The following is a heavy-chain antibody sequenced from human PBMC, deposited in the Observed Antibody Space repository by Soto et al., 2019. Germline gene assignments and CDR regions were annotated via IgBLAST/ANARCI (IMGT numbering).Heavy chain of an antibody. J-gene: IGHJ2*01. CDR1: GYTFTSYG. CDR2: ISAYNGNT. D-gene: IGHD5-12*01. V-gene: IGHV1-18*01. Sequence: QVQLVQSGAEVKKPGASVKVSCKASGYTFTSYGISWVRQAPGQGLEGMGWISAYNGNTNYARKLQGRVTMTTDTSTSTAYMEVRSLGSDDTAVYYGARVNRGYGGYGNYWYFDLWGRGTLVTVSS. CDR3: ARVNRGYGGYGNYWYFDL.